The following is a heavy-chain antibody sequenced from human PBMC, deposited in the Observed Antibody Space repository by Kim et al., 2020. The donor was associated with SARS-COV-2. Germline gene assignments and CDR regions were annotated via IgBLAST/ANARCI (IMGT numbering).Heavy chain of an antibody. J-gene: IGHJ4*02. Sequence: GGSLRLSCAVSGFTFSSHGMNWVRQAPGKGLEWVSSISGSGGNTFHADSVKGRFTISRDNSRNTLYLQMNSLRAEDTAAYFCARIGDVSRAPLDFWCQGTLVTVSS. D-gene: IGHD3-16*02. CDR3: ARIGDVSRAPLDF. CDR1: GFTFSSHG. V-gene: IGHV3-23*01. CDR2: ISGSGGNT.